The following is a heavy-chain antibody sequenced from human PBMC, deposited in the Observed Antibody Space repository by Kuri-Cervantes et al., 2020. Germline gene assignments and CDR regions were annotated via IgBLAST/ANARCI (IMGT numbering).Heavy chain of an antibody. CDR3: ARDLSMIVVVIHYYYGMDV. D-gene: IGHD3-22*01. J-gene: IGHJ6*02. V-gene: IGHV1-18*01. Sequence: ASVKVSCKASGYTFTSYGISWVRQAPGQGLEWMGWISAYNGNTNYAQKFQGRVTMTRDTSISTAYMEPSRLRSDDTAVYYCARDLSMIVVVIHYYYGMDVWGQGTTVTVSS. CDR2: ISAYNGNT. CDR1: GYTFTSYG.